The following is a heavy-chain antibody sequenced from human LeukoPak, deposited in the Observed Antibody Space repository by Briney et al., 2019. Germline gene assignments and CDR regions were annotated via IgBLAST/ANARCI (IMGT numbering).Heavy chain of an antibody. J-gene: IGHJ4*02. Sequence: GGSLRLSCAASGFTFSNAWMSWVRQAPGKGLEWVGRIKSKTDGGTTDYAAPVKGRFTISRDDSKNTLYLQMNSLKTEDTAVYYCAREFGHNRWYFDYWGQGALVTVSS. CDR3: AREFGHNRWYFDY. V-gene: IGHV3-15*01. CDR1: GFTFSNAW. CDR2: IKSKTDGGTT. D-gene: IGHD5-24*01.